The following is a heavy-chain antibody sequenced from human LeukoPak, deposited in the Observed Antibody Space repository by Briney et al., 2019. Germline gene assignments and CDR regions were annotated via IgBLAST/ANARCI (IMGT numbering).Heavy chain of an antibody. Sequence: SETLSLTCTVSGGSVSRGSYYWSWIRQPPGKGLEWIGYIYYSGSTNYNPSLKSRVTISVDTSKNQFSLKLSSVTAADTAVYYCARVAARIYWFDPWGQGTLVTVSS. J-gene: IGHJ5*02. V-gene: IGHV4-61*01. D-gene: IGHD6-6*01. CDR2: IYYSGST. CDR1: GGSVSRGSYY. CDR3: ARVAARIYWFDP.